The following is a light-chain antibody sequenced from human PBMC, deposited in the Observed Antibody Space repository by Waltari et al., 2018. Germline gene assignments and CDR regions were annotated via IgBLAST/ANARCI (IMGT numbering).Light chain of an antibody. CDR2: DAS. CDR3: QQSYSTPLIT. Sequence: DIQITQSPSAPCASVGDRVTITCRASQSIGTYLNWYQQRPGKAPNLLIYDASGLQSGVPSRFSGSGSGTDFTLTISSLQPEDFATYYCQQSYSTPLITFGQGTRLDI. CDR1: QSIGTY. V-gene: IGKV1-39*01. J-gene: IGKJ5*01.